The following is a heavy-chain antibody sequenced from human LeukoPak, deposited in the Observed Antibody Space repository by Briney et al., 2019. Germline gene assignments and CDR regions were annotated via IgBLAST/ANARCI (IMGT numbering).Heavy chain of an antibody. J-gene: IGHJ5*01. CDR2: INHSGST. CDR1: GGSFSGYY. D-gene: IGHD4-17*01. Sequence: PSETLSLTCAVYGGSFSGYYWSWIRQPPGKGLEWIGEINHSGSTNYNPSLKTRATISIDSSKNQFSLQLTSVTAADTAVYYCARGTRVADSWGQGTLVTVSS. CDR3: ARGTRVADS. V-gene: IGHV4-34*01.